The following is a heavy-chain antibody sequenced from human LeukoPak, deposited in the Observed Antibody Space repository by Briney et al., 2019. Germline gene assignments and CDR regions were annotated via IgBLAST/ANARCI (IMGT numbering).Heavy chain of an antibody. CDR2: ISSSSSYI. Sequence: GGSLRLSCAASGFTFSSYAMTWVRQAPGKGLEWVSSISSSSSYIYYADSVKGRFTISRDNAKNSLYLQMNSLRAEDTAVYYCARDPSAGAMDYWGQGTLVTVSS. V-gene: IGHV3-21*01. CDR1: GFTFSSYA. D-gene: IGHD1-26*01. J-gene: IGHJ4*02. CDR3: ARDPSAGAMDY.